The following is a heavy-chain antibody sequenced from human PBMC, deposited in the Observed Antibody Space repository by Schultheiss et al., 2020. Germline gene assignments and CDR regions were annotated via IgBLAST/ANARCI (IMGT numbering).Heavy chain of an antibody. CDR1: GFTFSSYG. CDR3: ARGGYYDSSGYYMFDY. D-gene: IGHD3-22*01. CDR2: ISYDGSNK. J-gene: IGHJ4*02. V-gene: IGHV3-30*03. Sequence: GGSLRLSCAASGFTFSSYGMHWVRQAPGKGLEWVAVISYDGSNKYYADSVKGRFTISRDNSKNTLYLQMNSLRAEDTAVYYCARGGYYDSSGYYMFDYWGQGTLVTVSS.